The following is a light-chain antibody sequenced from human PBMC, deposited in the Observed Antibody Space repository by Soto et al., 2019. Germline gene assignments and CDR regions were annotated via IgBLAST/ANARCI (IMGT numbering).Light chain of an antibody. CDR1: NSNLGAGYD. CDR2: SNN. CDR3: AAWDDSLNGPV. J-gene: IGLJ3*02. Sequence: QPVLTQPPSVSGAPGQRVTISCTGNNSNLGAGYDVHWYQQLPGTAPKLLIYSNNQRPSGVPDRVSGSKSGTSASLAISGLQSEDEADYYCAAWDDSLNGPVFGGGTKRTVL. V-gene: IGLV1-44*01.